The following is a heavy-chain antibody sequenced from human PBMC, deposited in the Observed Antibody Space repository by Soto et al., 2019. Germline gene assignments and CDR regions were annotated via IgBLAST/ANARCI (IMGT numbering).Heavy chain of an antibody. D-gene: IGHD6-6*01. CDR3: ARGPDSSAYYYYYYMDV. CDR1: GGSFSGYY. J-gene: IGHJ6*03. V-gene: IGHV4-34*01. CDR2: INHSGST. Sequence: SETLSLTCAVYGGSFSGYYWSWIRQPPGKGLEWIGEINHSGSTNYNPSLKSRVTISVDTSKNQFSLKLSSVTAADTAVYYCARGPDSSAYYYYYYMDVWGKGTTVTVSS.